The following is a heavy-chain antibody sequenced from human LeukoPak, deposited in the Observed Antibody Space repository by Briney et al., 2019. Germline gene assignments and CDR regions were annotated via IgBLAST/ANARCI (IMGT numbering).Heavy chain of an antibody. CDR3: ARDPPLGYCSSTSCPHLDY. CDR1: GFTFSSYS. V-gene: IGHV3-21*01. Sequence: GGSLRLSCAASGFTFSSYSMDWVRQAPGKGLEWVSSISSSSSFIYYADSVKGRFTISRDNAKNSLYLQMNSLRAEDTAVYYCARDPPLGYCSSTSCPHLDYWGQGTLVTVSS. CDR2: ISSSSSFI. J-gene: IGHJ4*02. D-gene: IGHD2-2*01.